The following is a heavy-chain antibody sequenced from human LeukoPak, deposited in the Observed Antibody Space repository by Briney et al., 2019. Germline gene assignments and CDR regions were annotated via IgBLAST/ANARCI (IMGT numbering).Heavy chain of an antibody. V-gene: IGHV3-21*01. CDR2: ISSSSSYI. Sequence: GGSLRLSCAASGXTFSSYSMNWVRQAPGKGLEWVSSISSSSSYIYYADSVKGRFTISRDNAKNSLYLQMNSLRAEDTAVYYCATITPTVTTVYFDYWGQGTLVTVSS. D-gene: IGHD4-17*01. CDR1: GXTFSSYS. J-gene: IGHJ4*02. CDR3: ATITPTVTTVYFDY.